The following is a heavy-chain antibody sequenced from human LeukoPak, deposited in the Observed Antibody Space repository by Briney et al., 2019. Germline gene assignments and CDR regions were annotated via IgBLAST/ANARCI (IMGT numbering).Heavy chain of an antibody. V-gene: IGHV3-53*01. CDR3: ARLDGSPHGGVVVPAAQYY. CDR1: GFTVSSNY. CDR2: IYSGGST. J-gene: IGHJ4*02. D-gene: IGHD2-2*01. Sequence: GGSLRLSCAASGFTVSSNYMSWVRQAPGKGLEWVSVIYSGGSTYYADSVKGRFTISRDNSKNTLYLQMNSLRAEDTAVYYCARLDGSPHGGVVVPAAQYYWGQGTLVTVSS.